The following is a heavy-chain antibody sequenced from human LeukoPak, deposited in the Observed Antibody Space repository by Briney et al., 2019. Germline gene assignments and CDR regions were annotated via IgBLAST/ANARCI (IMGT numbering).Heavy chain of an antibody. CDR2: ISGSGGST. CDR1: GYTFSSYA. Sequence: GGSLRLSCAASGYTFSSYAMSWVRQAPGKGLEWVSAISGSGGSTYYADSVKGRFTISRDNSKNTLYLQMNSLRAEDTAVYYFITGQAELHCSGSSCGYYYYGLDVWGQGTTVTVSS. V-gene: IGHV3-23*01. CDR3: ITGQAELHCSGSSCGYYYYGLDV. D-gene: IGHD2-2*01. J-gene: IGHJ6*02.